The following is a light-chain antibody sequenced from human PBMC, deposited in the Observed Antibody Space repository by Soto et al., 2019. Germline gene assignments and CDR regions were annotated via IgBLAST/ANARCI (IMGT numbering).Light chain of an antibody. Sequence: QSVLTQPPSASGTPGQRVSISCSGGSSNIGSNYVYWYQQLPGKAPKLIIYEVSYRPSGVSNRFSGSKSGNTASLTISGLQAEDEADYYCSSYTNNSTRVFGTGTKLTVL. CDR2: EVS. CDR3: SSYTNNSTRV. CDR1: SSNIGSNY. J-gene: IGLJ1*01. V-gene: IGLV2-14*01.